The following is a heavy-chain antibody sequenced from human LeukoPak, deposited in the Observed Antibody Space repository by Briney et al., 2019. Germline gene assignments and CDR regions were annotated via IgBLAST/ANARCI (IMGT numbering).Heavy chain of an antibody. CDR2: IKEDGSGT. V-gene: IGHV3-7*01. CDR3: ARDNWTDY. CDR1: GFTFSTYW. D-gene: IGHD3/OR15-3a*01. Sequence: GGSLRLSCAASGFTFSTYWMTWVRQAPGKGLEWVANIKEDGSGTYYVDSVKGRFTFSRDNAKNSLYLQMNNLRVEDTAVYYCARDNWTDYWAREPWSPSPQ. J-gene: IGHJ4*02.